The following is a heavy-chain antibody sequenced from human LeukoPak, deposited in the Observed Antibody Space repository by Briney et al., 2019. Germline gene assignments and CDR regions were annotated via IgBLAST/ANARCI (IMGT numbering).Heavy chain of an antibody. J-gene: IGHJ4*02. CDR1: GGSISSHY. CDR2: IYYRGST. CDR3: ARVSTYHDSLTGYYEPFAY. D-gene: IGHD3-9*01. V-gene: IGHV4-59*11. Sequence: PSETLSLTCTVSGGSISSHYWSWIRQPPGKGLEWIGYIYYRGSTNYNPSLKSRVTISVDTSKNQFSLKLSSVTAADTAVYYCARVSTYHDSLTGYYEPFAYWGQGTVVAVSS.